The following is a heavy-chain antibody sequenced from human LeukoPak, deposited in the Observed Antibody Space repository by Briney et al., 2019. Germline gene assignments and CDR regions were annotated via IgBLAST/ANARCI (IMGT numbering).Heavy chain of an antibody. CDR1: GYTFTGYY. V-gene: IGHV1-2*02. Sequence: ASVKVSCKASGYTFTGYYIHWVRQAPGQGPEWMGWINPNSGGTNYAQKFQGSVTLTRDTSISTAYMELTRLRSDDTAVYYCARDVGATTPYFDYWGQGTLVTVSS. D-gene: IGHD1-26*01. CDR3: ARDVGATTPYFDY. CDR2: INPNSGGT. J-gene: IGHJ4*02.